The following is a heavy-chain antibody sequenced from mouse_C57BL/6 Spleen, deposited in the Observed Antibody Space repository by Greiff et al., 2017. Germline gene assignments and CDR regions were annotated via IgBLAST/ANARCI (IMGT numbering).Heavy chain of an antibody. CDR1: GFTFSDYG. CDR2: ISSGSSTI. CDR3: ARRTGKGYFGV. V-gene: IGHV5-17*03. Sequence: EVKLVESGGGLVKPGGSLKLSCAASGFTFSDYGMHWVRQAPEKGLEWVAYISSGSSTIYYADTVKGRFTISRDNAKNTLYLQMSSLKSEDTAMYFCARRTGKGYFGVWGTGTTVTVS. D-gene: IGHD4-1*01. J-gene: IGHJ1*03.